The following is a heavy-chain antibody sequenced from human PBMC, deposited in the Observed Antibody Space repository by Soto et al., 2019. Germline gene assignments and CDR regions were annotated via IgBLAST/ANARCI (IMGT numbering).Heavy chain of an antibody. J-gene: IGHJ4*01. V-gene: IGHV3-33*01. D-gene: IGHD2-2*01. CDR3: ARTDCSSSTCPSDLVCATTMDY. CDR1: GFPFSTYG. Sequence: GGSLRLSCAASGFPFSTYGMHLVRQSPGKGLEWVAVMWYDGTNEKYADSVKGRFTISRDNSKSTLYLQMNSLRAEDTGVYYCARTDCSSSTCPSDLVCATTMDYWGHGHLGTVS. CDR2: MWYDGTNE.